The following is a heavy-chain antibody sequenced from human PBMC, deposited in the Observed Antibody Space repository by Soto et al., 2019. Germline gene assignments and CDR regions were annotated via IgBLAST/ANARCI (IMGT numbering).Heavy chain of an antibody. V-gene: IGHV3-15*07. Sequence: PGGSLRLSCAASGFTFSNAWMNWVRQAPGKGLEWVGRIKSKTDGGTTDYAAPVKGRFTISRDDSKNTLYLQMNSLKTEDTAVYYCTTAVTNKFYYYGMDVWGQGTTVTVSS. CDR2: IKSKTDGGTT. CDR3: TTAVTNKFYYYGMDV. J-gene: IGHJ6*02. D-gene: IGHD4-4*01. CDR1: GFTFSNAW.